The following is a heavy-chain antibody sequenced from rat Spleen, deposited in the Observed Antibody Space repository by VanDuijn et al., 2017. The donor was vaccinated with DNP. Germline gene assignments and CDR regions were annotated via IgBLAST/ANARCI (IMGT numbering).Heavy chain of an antibody. Sequence: EVQLVESGGGLVQPGRSLKLSCAASEFTFSRSDVAWVRQAPARGLEWVASISPSGGNIYYRDSVRGRFTISRDIPESTLYLQMDSLRSEDTATYYCTSNNYLDYWGQGVMVTVSS. CDR1: EFTFSRSD. CDR3: TSNNYLDY. CDR2: ISPSGGNI. V-gene: IGHV5-25*01. J-gene: IGHJ2*01.